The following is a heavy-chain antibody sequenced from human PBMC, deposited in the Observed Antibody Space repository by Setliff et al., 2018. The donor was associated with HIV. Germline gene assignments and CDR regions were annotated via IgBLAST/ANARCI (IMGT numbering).Heavy chain of an antibody. J-gene: IGHJ4*02. CDR2: IIPVLEKT. V-gene: IGHV1-69*10. CDR3: ARGYNWNYVLAY. D-gene: IGHD1-7*01. Sequence: SVKVSCKASGGTFSSFAISWVRQAPGQGLEWLGGIIPVLEKTNYAQKFQGRVTITADTSTSTAYMELSSLTSEDTAVYYCARGYNWNYVLAYWGQGTLVTVSS. CDR1: GGTFSSFA.